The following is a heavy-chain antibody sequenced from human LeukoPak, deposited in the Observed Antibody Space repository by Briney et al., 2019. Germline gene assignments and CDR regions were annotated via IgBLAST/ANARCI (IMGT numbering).Heavy chain of an antibody. V-gene: IGHV3-13*05. CDR2: LRTACGP. D-gene: IGHD1-1*01. Sequence: QPGRSLGLSYAASVCTFSDYYVHWARQARGKGWEGVSALRTACGPYYTGSVKGRFTISRENAKTSLYLQMNSLSAGDTAVYYCARVAKERVGGVYYFDYWGQGTLVTVSS. J-gene: IGHJ4*02. CDR1: VCTFSDYY. CDR3: ARVAKERVGGVYYFDY.